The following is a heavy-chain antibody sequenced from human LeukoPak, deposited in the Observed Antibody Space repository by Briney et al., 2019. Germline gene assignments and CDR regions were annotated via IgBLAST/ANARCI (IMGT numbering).Heavy chain of an antibody. D-gene: IGHD2-21*02. CDR3: ARTVIVRNNYYYYYGMDV. CDR1: GGSFSGYY. Sequence: SETLSLTCAASGGSFSGYYWSWIRQPPGKGLEWIGEIYDSGFTDYNPSLKNRVTISVDTSKRQFSLRLGSVAAADTAVYYCARTVIVRNNYYYYYGMDVWGRGTTVTVSS. CDR2: IYDSGFT. V-gene: IGHV4-34*01. J-gene: IGHJ6*02.